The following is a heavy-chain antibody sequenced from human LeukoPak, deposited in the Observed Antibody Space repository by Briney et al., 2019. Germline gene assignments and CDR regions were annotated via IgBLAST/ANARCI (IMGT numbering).Heavy chain of an antibody. CDR2: INHSGST. D-gene: IGHD5-18*01. Sequence: SETLSLTCAVYGGSFSGYYWSWIRQPPGMGLEWIGEINHSGSTNYNPSLKSRVTISVDTSKNQFSLKLSSVTAADTAVYYCARLRSYGPFDYWGQGTLVTVSS. V-gene: IGHV4-34*01. J-gene: IGHJ4*02. CDR3: ARLRSYGPFDY. CDR1: GGSFSGYY.